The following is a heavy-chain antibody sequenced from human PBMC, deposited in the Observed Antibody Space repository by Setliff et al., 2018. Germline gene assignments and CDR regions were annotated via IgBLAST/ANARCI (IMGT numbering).Heavy chain of an antibody. J-gene: IGHJ3*02. CDR1: GGSFSGYY. CDR3: ASNILTGPYDAFDI. D-gene: IGHD3-9*01. V-gene: IGHV4-34*01. CDR2: IYHSGST. Sequence: SETLSLTCAVYGGSFSGYYWSWIRQPPGKGLEWIGSIYHSGSTYYNPSLKGRVTISVDTSKNHFSLKLSSVTAADAAVYYCASNILTGPYDAFDIWGQGTMVTVSS.